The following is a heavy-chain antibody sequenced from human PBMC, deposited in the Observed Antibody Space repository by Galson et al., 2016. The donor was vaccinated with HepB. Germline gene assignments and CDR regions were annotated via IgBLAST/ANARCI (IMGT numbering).Heavy chain of an antibody. V-gene: IGHV1-2*02. J-gene: IGHJ4*02. CDR2: INPHSGVT. Sequence: SVKVSCKASGYTFTGYYIHWVRQAPGQGLEWMGWINPHSGVTTYAQNSQGRVTMTRDTSISTAFLELRTLRAEDTAVYYCARDLHGSWSIDYWGQGTLVTVSS. CDR1: GYTFTGYY. CDR3: ARDLHGSWSIDY. D-gene: IGHD6-13*01.